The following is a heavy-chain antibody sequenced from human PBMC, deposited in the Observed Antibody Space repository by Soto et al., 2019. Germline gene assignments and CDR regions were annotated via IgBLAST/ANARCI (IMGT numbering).Heavy chain of an antibody. D-gene: IGHD3-16*01. CDR1: GFMFEDFA. CDR2: INWNGVNK. Sequence: GGSLRLSCTVSGFMFEDFAMHWVRQAPGQGLEWVSGINWNGVNKGYAESVLGRFTISRDNAKKSLYLDMNYLRPEDTALYFCAKDVDRLGELWGYFQSWGQGTMVTVSS. CDR3: AKDVDRLGELWGYFQS. V-gene: IGHV3-9*01. J-gene: IGHJ1*01.